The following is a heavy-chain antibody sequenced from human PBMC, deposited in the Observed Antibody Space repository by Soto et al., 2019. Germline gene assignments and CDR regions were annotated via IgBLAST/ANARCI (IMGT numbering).Heavy chain of an antibody. CDR1: GYTFTSYG. J-gene: IGHJ4*02. CDR3: ARERGLTVSTLLGY. CDR2: VSTYNGNT. D-gene: IGHD2-21*01. V-gene: IGHV1-18*01. Sequence: QVQLVQSGAEVKKPGASVKVSCKASGYTFTSYGINWVRQAPGQGLEWMGRVSTYNGNTNYAPRFQGRVTMTTDTSTTTAYMELRSHRSDDTATYYCARERGLTVSTLLGYWGQGTLVSVSS.